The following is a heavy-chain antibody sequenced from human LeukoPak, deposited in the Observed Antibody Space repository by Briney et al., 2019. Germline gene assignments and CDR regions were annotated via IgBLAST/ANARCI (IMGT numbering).Heavy chain of an antibody. V-gene: IGHV1-69*04. CDR1: GGTFSSHG. Sequence: GSSVKVSCKASGGTFSSHGISWVRQAPGQGLEWMGRIIPILGIANYAQKFQGRVTITADKSTSTAYMELSSLRSEDTAVYYCASPGRPYSGSYYHDAFDIWGQGTMVTVSS. CDR3: ASPGRPYSGSYYHDAFDI. CDR2: IIPILGIA. J-gene: IGHJ3*02. D-gene: IGHD1-26*01.